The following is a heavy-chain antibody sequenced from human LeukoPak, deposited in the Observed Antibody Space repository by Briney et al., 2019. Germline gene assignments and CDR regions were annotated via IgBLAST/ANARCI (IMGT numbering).Heavy chain of an antibody. J-gene: IGHJ4*02. V-gene: IGHV5-51*01. CDR1: GCRLTSYW. D-gene: IGHD1-26*01. Sequence: AGSPKISWKASGCRLTSYWIGWVRQMPGKGLECMGIIHPGDSETRSNASFQGQVTISADKSISPAYLQWSGLKASDTAMYYCARRLGATQPYFDFWGQGALVTVS. CDR2: IHPGDSET. CDR3: ARRLGATQPYFDF.